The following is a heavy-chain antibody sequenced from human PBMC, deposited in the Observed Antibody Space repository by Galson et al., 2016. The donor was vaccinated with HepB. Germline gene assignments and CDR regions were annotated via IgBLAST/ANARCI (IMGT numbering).Heavy chain of an antibody. CDR2: IIPSFGTS. D-gene: IGHD3-16*02. Sequence: SVKVSCKASGGTFSSSSINWVRQAPGQGLEWMGGIIPSFGTSNYAQKFQGRVTITADESTNTVYIDLSSLTSQDTAIYYCARDPLDYLWENYRPTSFDLWGQGTMVIVSS. CDR1: GGTFSSSS. CDR3: ARDPLDYLWENYRPTSFDL. J-gene: IGHJ3*01. V-gene: IGHV1-69*13.